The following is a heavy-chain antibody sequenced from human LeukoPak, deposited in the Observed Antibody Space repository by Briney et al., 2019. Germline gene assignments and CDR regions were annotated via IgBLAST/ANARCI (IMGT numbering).Heavy chain of an antibody. D-gene: IGHD3-22*01. Sequence: ASVKVSCKASGYTFTSYGISWVRQAPGQGLEWMGWISAYNGNTNYAQKLQGRVTMTTDTSTSTAYMELRSLRSEDTAVYYCASTINYYDSSGYDRGMWFDPWGQGTLVTVSS. CDR2: ISAYNGNT. CDR3: ASTINYYDSSGYDRGMWFDP. CDR1: GYTFTSYG. V-gene: IGHV1-18*01. J-gene: IGHJ5*02.